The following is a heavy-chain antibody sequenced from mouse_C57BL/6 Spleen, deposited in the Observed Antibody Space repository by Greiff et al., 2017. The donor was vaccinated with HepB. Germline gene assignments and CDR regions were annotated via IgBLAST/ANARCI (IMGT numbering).Heavy chain of an antibody. CDR2: ISSGISTI. CDR1: GFTFSDYG. CDR3: ARAEWYFDV. Sequence: DVKLVESGGGLVKPGGSLKLSCAASGFTFSDYGMHWVRQAPEKGLEWVAYISSGISTIYYADTVKGRFTISRVNAKNTLFLQMASLRSEDTAMYYCARAEWYFDVWGTGTTVTVSS. J-gene: IGHJ1*03. V-gene: IGHV5-17*01.